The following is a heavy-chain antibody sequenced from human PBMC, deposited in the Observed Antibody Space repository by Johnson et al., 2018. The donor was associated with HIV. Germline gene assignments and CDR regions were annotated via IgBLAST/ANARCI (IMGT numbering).Heavy chain of an antibody. CDR1: GFTVSSNY. Sequence: VQLVESGGGLIQPGGSLRLSCAASGFTVSSNYMSWVRQAPGKGLEWVSVIYSGGSTYYADYVRGRFTNSRDNSQKPQYLQMNSLRAEDTAVYYCARAWVNYYDSPDAFDIWGQGTMVTVSS. J-gene: IGHJ3*02. V-gene: IGHV3-53*01. CDR2: IYSGGST. CDR3: ARAWVNYYDSPDAFDI. D-gene: IGHD3-22*01.